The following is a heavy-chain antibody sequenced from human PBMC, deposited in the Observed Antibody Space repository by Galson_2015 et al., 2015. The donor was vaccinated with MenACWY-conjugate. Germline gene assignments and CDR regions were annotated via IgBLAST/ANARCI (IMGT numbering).Heavy chain of an antibody. CDR3: AKGLYYYDSSGYWGEYYFDY. CDR1: GFTFSSYA. J-gene: IGHJ4*02. Sequence: SLRLSCAASGFTFSSYAMSWVRQAPGKGLEWVSAISGSGGSTYYADSVKGRFTISRDNSKNTLYLQMNSLRAEDTAVYYCAKGLYYYDSSGYWGEYYFDYWGQGTLVTVSS. CDR2: ISGSGGST. V-gene: IGHV3-23*01. D-gene: IGHD3-22*01.